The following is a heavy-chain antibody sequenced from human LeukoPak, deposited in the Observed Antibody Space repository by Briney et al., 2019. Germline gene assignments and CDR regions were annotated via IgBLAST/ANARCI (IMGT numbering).Heavy chain of an antibody. V-gene: IGHV3-23*01. J-gene: IGHJ4*02. CDR1: GFTFSSYA. CDR3: AKDEGGAPECR. CDR2: ISGSGGST. Sequence: HAGGSLRLSCAASGFTFSSYAMSWVRQAPGKGLEWVSAISGSGGSTYYADSVKGRFTISGDNSKNTLYLQMNSLRAEDTAVYYCAKDEGGAPECRWGQGTLVTVSS. D-gene: IGHD1-26*01.